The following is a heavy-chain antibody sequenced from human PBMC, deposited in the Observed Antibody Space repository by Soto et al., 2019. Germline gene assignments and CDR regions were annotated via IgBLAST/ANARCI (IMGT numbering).Heavy chain of an antibody. V-gene: IGHV3-33*06. CDR3: AKDSAIKILHY. J-gene: IGHJ4*02. Sequence: PGGSMRLSCAASELNFRDFGMHRVSKAPGRGLEWVAVIWFDGTTTSYAESVKGRLLISRDNSRNTVYLQMNSLRAEDTAVYYCAKDSAIKILHYWGQGTLVTVSS. CDR2: IWFDGTTT. D-gene: IGHD2-21*02. CDR1: ELNFRDFG.